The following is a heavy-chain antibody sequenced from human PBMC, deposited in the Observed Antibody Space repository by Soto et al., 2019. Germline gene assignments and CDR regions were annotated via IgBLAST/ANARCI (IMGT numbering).Heavy chain of an antibody. V-gene: IGHV1-3*01. CDR2: IIAGNGNT. CDR3: ARGFRASGSTIDY. D-gene: IGHD3-10*01. CDR1: GYTFTNYA. Sequence: QVQLVQSGAEVKRPGASVKVSCKASGYTFTNYAIHWVRQAPTQRLDWMGWIIAGNGNTKYSQKYQGRVTITRDTSASTAYMELSSLRSEDTSGYYCARGFRASGSTIDYWGQGNLVTVSS. J-gene: IGHJ4*02.